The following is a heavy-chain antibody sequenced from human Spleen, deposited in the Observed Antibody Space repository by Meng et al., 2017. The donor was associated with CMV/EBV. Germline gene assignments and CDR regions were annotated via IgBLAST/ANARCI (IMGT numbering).Heavy chain of an antibody. CDR1: TSTVNF. J-gene: IGHJ4*02. CDR3: ARGIYYNGSGSRPDFDY. D-gene: IGHD3-10*01. CDR2: FNRSSSST. V-gene: IGHV1-2*06. Sequence: TSTVNFSGGGRPAPGQALGWRGRFNRSSSSTIYAQNVQGRTTMTRNTSISTAYMDLSRLRSDDTAVYYCARGIYYNGSGSRPDFDYWGQGTLVTVSS.